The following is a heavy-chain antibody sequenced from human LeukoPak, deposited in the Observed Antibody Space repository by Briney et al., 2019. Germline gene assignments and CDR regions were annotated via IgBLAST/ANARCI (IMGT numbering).Heavy chain of an antibody. CDR2: IIPIFGTA. Sequence: SVKVSCKASGGTSSSYAISWVRQAPGQGLEWMGGIIPIFGTANYAQKFQGRVTITADESTSTAYMELSSLRSEDTAVYYCARDRIAAAVPDAFDIWGQGTMVTVSS. D-gene: IGHD6-13*01. V-gene: IGHV1-69*13. J-gene: IGHJ3*02. CDR3: ARDRIAAAVPDAFDI. CDR1: GGTSSSYA.